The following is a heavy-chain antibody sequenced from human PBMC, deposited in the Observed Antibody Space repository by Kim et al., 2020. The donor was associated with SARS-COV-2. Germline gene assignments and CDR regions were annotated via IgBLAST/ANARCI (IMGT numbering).Heavy chain of an antibody. CDR3: ARPSACSGGSCYLGY. D-gene: IGHD2-15*01. Sequence: ASVKVSCKASGYTFTGYYMHWVRQAPGQGLEWMGRINPNSGGTNYAQKFQGRVTMTRDTSISTAYMELSRLRSDDTAVYYCARPSACSGGSCYLGYWGQGTLVTVSS. CDR2: INPNSGGT. CDR1: GYTFTGYY. V-gene: IGHV1-2*06. J-gene: IGHJ4*02.